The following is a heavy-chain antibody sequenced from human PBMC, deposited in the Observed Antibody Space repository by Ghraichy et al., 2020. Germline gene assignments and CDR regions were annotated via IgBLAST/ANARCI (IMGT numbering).Heavy chain of an antibody. J-gene: IGHJ5*02. CDR3: ASTVAGFIDR. V-gene: IGHV3-7*03. CDR1: GFTFSTYW. Sequence: GGSLRLSCAASGFTFSTYWMSWVRQAPGKGLEWVANIRQDGNEKYCVDSVRGRFTISRDNAKNSLYLQMNSLRAEDTAVYYCASTVAGFIDRWGQGTLITVSS. D-gene: IGHD4-23*01. CDR2: IRQDGNEK.